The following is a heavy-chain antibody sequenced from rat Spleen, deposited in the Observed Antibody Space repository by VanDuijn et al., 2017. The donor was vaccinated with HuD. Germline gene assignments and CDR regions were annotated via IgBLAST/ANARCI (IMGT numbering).Heavy chain of an antibody. J-gene: IGHJ2*01. Sequence: VQLVESGGGLVQPGKSLKLSCSASGFTFSSYGMHWIRQAPGKGLDWVAYISSSSGTVYADAVKGRFTISRDNAKNTLYLQLNSLKSEDTAIYYCARGTTEGLLWGQGVMVTVSS. CDR1: GFTFSSYG. CDR3: ARGTTEGLL. CDR2: ISSSSGT. D-gene: IGHD1-11*01. V-gene: IGHV5-62*01.